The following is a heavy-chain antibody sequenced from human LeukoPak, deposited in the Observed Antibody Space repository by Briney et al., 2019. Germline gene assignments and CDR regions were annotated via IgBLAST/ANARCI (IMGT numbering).Heavy chain of an antibody. CDR2: IYYSGST. Sequence: PSETLSLTCTVSGGSISSSSYYWGWIRQPPGKGLEWIGSIYYSGSTYYNPSLKSRVTISVDTSKNQFSLKLSSVTAADTAVYYCARRCRSSRGYYYYYMDVWGKGTTVTISS. J-gene: IGHJ6*03. D-gene: IGHD6-13*01. V-gene: IGHV4-39*01. CDR1: GGSISSSSYY. CDR3: ARRCRSSRGYYYYYMDV.